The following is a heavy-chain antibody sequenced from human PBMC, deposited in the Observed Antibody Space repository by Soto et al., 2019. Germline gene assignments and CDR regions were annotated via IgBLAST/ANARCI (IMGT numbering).Heavy chain of an antibody. V-gene: IGHV3-30-3*01. Sequence: QVQLVESGGGVVQPGRSLRLSCAASGFTFSSYAMHWVRQAPGKGLEWVAVISYDGSNKYYADSVKGRFTISRDNSTNTLYLQMNSLRAEDTAVYYCARDGVRGVITGEYYGMDVWGQGTTVTVSS. CDR3: ARDGVRGVITGEYYGMDV. D-gene: IGHD3-10*01. CDR2: ISYDGSNK. J-gene: IGHJ6*02. CDR1: GFTFSSYA.